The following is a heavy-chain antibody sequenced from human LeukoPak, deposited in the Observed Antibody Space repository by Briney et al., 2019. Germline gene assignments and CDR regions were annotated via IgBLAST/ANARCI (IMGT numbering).Heavy chain of an antibody. CDR3: ARDLISGPSTLYS. V-gene: IGHV3-66*01. CDR2: ITSGGST. D-gene: IGHD3-10*01. CDR1: GFTVNNTD. Sequence: GGSLRLTCAASGFTVNNTDINWVRQAPGKGLEWVSVITSGGSTYFADSVKGRFTVSRDNSKNTLSLQMNSLRVEDTAVYYCARDLISGPSTLYSWGQGALVTVSS. J-gene: IGHJ4*02.